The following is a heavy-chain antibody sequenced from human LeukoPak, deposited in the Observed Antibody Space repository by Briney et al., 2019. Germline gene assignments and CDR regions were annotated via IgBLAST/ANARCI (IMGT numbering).Heavy chain of an antibody. Sequence: GGSLRPSCAASGFTFSSYAMHWVRQAPGKGLEWVAVISYDRSNKYYADSVKGRFTISRDNSKNTLYLQMNSLRAEDTAVYYCARDVVVVVAATGVFDYWGQGTLVTVSS. CDR1: GFTFSSYA. CDR2: ISYDRSNK. D-gene: IGHD2-15*01. CDR3: ARDVVVVVAATGVFDY. J-gene: IGHJ4*02. V-gene: IGHV3-30-3*01.